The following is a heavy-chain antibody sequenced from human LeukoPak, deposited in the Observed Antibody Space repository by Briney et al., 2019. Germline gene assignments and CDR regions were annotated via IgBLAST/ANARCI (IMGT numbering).Heavy chain of an antibody. CDR1: GYTFSSYG. D-gene: IGHD2-2*01. J-gene: IGHJ4*02. Sequence: GASVKVSCKASGYTFSSYGISWVRQAPGQGLEWMGWISAYNGNTNYAQKLQGRVTMTTDTSTSTAYMELRSLRSDDTAVYYCARVPRIVLVPAALDYWGQGTLVTVPS. CDR3: ARVPRIVLVPAALDY. CDR2: ISAYNGNT. V-gene: IGHV1-18*01.